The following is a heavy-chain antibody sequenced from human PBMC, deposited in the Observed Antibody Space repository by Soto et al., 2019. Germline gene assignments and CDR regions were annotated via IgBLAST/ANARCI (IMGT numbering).Heavy chain of an antibody. D-gene: IGHD6-19*01. CDR3: VRYTYSSGWQDIDLDY. Sequence: ASVKVSCKASGYTFTSYDINWVRQATGQVLEWMGWMNPNSGNTGYAQKFQGRVTLTRNTSISTAYMELSSLRSDDTAGYYCVRYTYSSGWQDIDLDYWGQETLVTVSS. V-gene: IGHV1-8*01. CDR1: GYTFTSYD. CDR2: MNPNSGNT. J-gene: IGHJ4*02.